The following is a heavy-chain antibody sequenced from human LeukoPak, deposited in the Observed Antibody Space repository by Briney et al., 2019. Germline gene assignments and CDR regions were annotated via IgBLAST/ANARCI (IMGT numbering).Heavy chain of an antibody. CDR2: IYYSGST. V-gene: IGHV4-39*07. CDR3: ARRRSNYDYVWGSYRYGGSWFDP. J-gene: IGHJ5*02. CDR1: GGSISSSSYY. D-gene: IGHD3-16*02. Sequence: PSETLFLTCTVSGGSISSSSYYWGWIRQPPGKGLEWIGSIYYSGSTYYNPSLKSRVTISVDTSKNQFSLKLSSVTAADTAVYYCARRRSNYDYVWGSYRYGGSWFDPWGQGTLVTVSS.